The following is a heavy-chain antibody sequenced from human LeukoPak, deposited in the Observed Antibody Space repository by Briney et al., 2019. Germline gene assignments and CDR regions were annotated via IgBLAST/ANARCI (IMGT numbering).Heavy chain of an antibody. V-gene: IGHV3-30-3*01. CDR3: ARGSLWLQLDY. CDR1: GFTFSSYA. Sequence: GGSLRLSCAASGFTFSSYAMHWVRQAPGKGLEWVAVISYDGSNKYYADSVKGRFTISRDNSKNTLYLQMNSLRAEDTAVYYCARGSLWLQLDYWGQGTLVTASS. D-gene: IGHD5-24*01. J-gene: IGHJ4*02. CDR2: ISYDGSNK.